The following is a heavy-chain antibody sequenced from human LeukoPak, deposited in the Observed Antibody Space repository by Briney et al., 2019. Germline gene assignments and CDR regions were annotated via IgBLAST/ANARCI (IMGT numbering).Heavy chain of an antibody. V-gene: IGHV3-23*01. Sequence: GGSLRLSCAASGFTFSSYAMSWVRQAPGKGLEWVSAISGSGGSTYYADSVKGRFTISRDNSKNTLYLQMNSLRAEDTAVYYCAKGGRQWLDRGYFDYWGQGTLVTVSS. CDR2: ISGSGGST. CDR1: GFTFSSYA. CDR3: AKGGRQWLDRGYFDY. D-gene: IGHD6-19*01. J-gene: IGHJ4*02.